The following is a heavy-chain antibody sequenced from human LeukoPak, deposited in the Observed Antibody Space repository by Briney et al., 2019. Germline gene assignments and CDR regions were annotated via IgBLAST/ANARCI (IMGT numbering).Heavy chain of an antibody. Sequence: GGSLRLSCAASGFTFSSYAMNWVRQAPGKGLEWVSGISGSGGSTYYADSVKGRFTISRDNSKNTLYLQMNSLRAEDTAVYYCARGREQYSYGEIFDYWGQGTLVTVSS. CDR1: GFTFSSYA. J-gene: IGHJ4*02. CDR3: ARGREQYSYGEIFDY. D-gene: IGHD5-18*01. CDR2: ISGSGGST. V-gene: IGHV3-23*01.